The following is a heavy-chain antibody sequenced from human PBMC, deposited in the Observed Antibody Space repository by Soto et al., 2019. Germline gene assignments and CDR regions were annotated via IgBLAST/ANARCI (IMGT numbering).Heavy chain of an antibody. D-gene: IGHD3-10*01. CDR3: ATSFGSGSRAFDY. CDR2: FNPILSFS. CDR1: GDTFNFYT. V-gene: IGHV1-69*02. J-gene: IGHJ4*02. Sequence: QVQLVQSGAEVKKPGSSVKVSCKASGDTFNFYTINWVRQAPGLGLEWMGRFNPILSFSNSALKFQGRVTLTADKATSTAYMVLSSLRSDDTPIYYCATSFGSGSRAFDYWGQGALVTFSS.